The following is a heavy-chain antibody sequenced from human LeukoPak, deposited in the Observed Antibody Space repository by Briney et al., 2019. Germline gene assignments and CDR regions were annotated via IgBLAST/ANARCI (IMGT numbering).Heavy chain of an antibody. Sequence: PSQTLSLTCTVSGGSISSGDYYWSWIRQPPGKGLEWIGYIYYSGSTYYNPSLKSRVTISVDTSKNQFSLKLSSVTAADTAVYYCASERGITGTTGEAFDIWGQGTMVTVSS. V-gene: IGHV4-30-4*08. CDR3: ASERGITGTTGEAFDI. D-gene: IGHD1-20*01. CDR2: IYYSGST. J-gene: IGHJ3*02. CDR1: GGSISSGDYY.